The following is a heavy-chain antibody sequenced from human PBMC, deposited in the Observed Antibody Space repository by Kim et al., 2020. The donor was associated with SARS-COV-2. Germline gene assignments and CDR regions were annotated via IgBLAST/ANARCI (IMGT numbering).Heavy chain of an antibody. J-gene: IGHJ4*02. CDR3: VRLGGDSYDYYYDL. V-gene: IGHV3-23*01. Sequence: GGSLRLSCVAPGFSFNDFALTWVRQAPGRGLEWVSSVSSSGARTFYTDSVKGRFTISRDSSQNTMSLQMDSLRDEDTALYYCVRLGGDSYDYYYDLWGQGTLVTVSS. D-gene: IGHD3-22*01. CDR2: VSSSGART. CDR1: GFSFNDFA.